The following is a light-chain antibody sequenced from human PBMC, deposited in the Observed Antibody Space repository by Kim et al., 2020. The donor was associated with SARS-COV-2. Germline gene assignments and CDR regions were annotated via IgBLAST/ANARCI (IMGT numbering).Light chain of an antibody. Sequence: QSALTQPASVSGSPGQSITISCTGTSSDVGGYDYVSWYQQHPGKTPKLMIYDVNKRPSGVSYRFSGSKSGNTASLTISGLQAEDEADYYCSSYTISNAVIFGGVVFGGGTQLTVL. CDR1: SSDVGGYDY. CDR3: SSYTISNAVIFGGVV. J-gene: IGLJ2*01. V-gene: IGLV2-14*01. CDR2: DVN.